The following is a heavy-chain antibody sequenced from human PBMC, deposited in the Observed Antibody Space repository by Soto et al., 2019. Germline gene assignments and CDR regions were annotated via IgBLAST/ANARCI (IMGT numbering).Heavy chain of an antibody. V-gene: IGHV1-46*03. D-gene: IGHD3-3*01. CDR1: GYTFTSYY. Sequence: ASVKVSCKASGYTFTSYYMHWVRQAPGQGLEWMGIINPSGGSTSYAQKFQGRVTMTRDTSTSTAYMELSSLRSEDTAVYYCARGERDFWSGYHDAFDIWGQGTMVTVSS. CDR2: INPSGGST. J-gene: IGHJ3*02. CDR3: ARGERDFWSGYHDAFDI.